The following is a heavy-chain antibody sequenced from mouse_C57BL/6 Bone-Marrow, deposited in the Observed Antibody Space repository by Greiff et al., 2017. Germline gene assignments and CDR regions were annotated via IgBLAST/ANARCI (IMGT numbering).Heavy chain of an antibody. CDR2: IYPSSGST. Sequence: QVQLQQPGAELVRPGASVKLSCKASGYTFTSYWISWVKQRTGQGLEWIGEIYPSSGSTNYNEKFKGKATLTVAKSSSTAYMQLRSLTSEDSAVYFCARKDECGGGFGYGGQGTLVTVSA. CDR1: GYTFTSYW. J-gene: IGHJ3*01. V-gene: IGHV1-81*01. D-gene: IGHD1-1*02. CDR3: ARKDECGGGFGY.